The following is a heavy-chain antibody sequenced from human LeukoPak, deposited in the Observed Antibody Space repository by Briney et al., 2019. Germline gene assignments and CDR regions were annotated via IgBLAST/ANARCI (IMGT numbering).Heavy chain of an antibody. D-gene: IGHD4-17*01. J-gene: IGHJ4*02. CDR2: IWYDGSNK. CDR1: GFTVSTNY. V-gene: IGHV3-33*08. Sequence: PGGSLRLSCAASGFTVSTNYMSWVRQAPGKGLEWVAVIWYDGSNKYYADSVKGRFTISRDNSKNTLYLQMNSLRAEDTAVYYCARDRVTTIDYWGQGTLVTVSS. CDR3: ARDRVTTIDY.